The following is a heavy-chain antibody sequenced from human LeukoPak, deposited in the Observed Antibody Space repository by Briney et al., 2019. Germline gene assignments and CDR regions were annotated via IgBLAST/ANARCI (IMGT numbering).Heavy chain of an antibody. CDR3: ARYRTFGGVIAYYFDY. CDR2: ISSRSSII. CDR1: GFTFSIYG. Sequence: AGGALRLSCAACGFTFSIYGMNWVGHGAGKGVDWVSYISSRSSIIYYADSVKGRFTISRDNAHNSLYLQMHSLRPEDTALYYCARYRTFGGVIAYYFDYWGQGTLVTAPS. D-gene: IGHD3-16*02. J-gene: IGHJ4*02. V-gene: IGHV3-48*01.